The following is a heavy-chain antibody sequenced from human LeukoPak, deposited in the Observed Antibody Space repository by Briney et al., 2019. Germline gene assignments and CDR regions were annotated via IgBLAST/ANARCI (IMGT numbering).Heavy chain of an antibody. CDR3: ARDYGDNNFDY. D-gene: IGHD4-17*01. CDR1: GYTFTSYY. J-gene: IGHJ4*02. Sequence: EASVKDSCKSSGYTFTSYYMHWVRQAPGQGLEWMGIINPSGGTTTYAQKCQGRVTMTRDTSTSTVYLELSSLRSEDTAVYYCARDYGDNNFDYWGQGTLVTVSS. CDR2: INPSGGTT. V-gene: IGHV1-46*03.